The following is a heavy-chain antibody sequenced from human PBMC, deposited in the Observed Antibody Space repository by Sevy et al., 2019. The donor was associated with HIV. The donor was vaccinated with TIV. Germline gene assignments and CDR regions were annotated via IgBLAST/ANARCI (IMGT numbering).Heavy chain of an antibody. CDR1: GFTFSDHY. Sequence: GGSLRLSCAASGFTFSDHYMEWVRKAPGKGLEWVGRVRNKADGYTTEYAASVKGRFTISRDDSKNSLYLLMNSLKTEDTAVYYCTTHAGIAAAGRVFDYWGQGTLVTVSS. CDR2: VRNKADGYTT. D-gene: IGHD6-13*01. J-gene: IGHJ4*02. CDR3: TTHAGIAAAGRVFDY. V-gene: IGHV3-72*01.